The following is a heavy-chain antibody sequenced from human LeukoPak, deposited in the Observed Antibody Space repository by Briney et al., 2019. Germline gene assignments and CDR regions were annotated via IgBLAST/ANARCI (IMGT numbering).Heavy chain of an antibody. CDR2: ISTSNSYI. CDR1: GSTFSSYS. J-gene: IGHJ4*02. D-gene: IGHD5-12*01. CDR3: ARSRDGYNYDY. Sequence: GGSLRLSCAASGSTFSSYSMNWVRQAPGKGLEWVSSISTSNSYIFYADSVKGRFTICRDNAKNSLYLQMNSLRAEDTAVYYCARSRDGYNYDYWGQGTLVTVSS. V-gene: IGHV3-21*01.